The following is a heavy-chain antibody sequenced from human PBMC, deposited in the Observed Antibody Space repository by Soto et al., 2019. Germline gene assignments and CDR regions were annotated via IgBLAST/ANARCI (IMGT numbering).Heavy chain of an antibody. D-gene: IGHD4-17*01. V-gene: IGHV3-30*18. J-gene: IGHJ5*02. Sequence: QVQLVESGGGVVQPGRSLRLSCAASGFTFDSYGMHWVRQAPGKGLGWVEVISSDGNNKYYADSVKGRFTISRDNFKNTLYLQMSSLRADDTAVYYCAKDLLPNTVTTCGSWGQGTLVTVSS. CDR1: GFTFDSYG. CDR2: ISSDGNNK. CDR3: AKDLLPNTVTTCGS.